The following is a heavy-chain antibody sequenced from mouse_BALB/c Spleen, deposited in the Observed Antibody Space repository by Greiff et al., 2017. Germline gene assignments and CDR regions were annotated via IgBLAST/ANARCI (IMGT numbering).Heavy chain of an antibody. D-gene: IGHD2-12*01. Sequence: DVQLVESGGDLVKPGGSLKLSCAASGFTFSSYGMSWVRQTPDKRLEWVATISSGGSYTYYPDSVKGRFTIARDNAKNTLYLQMSSLKSEDTAMYYCASAYYSLSMDYWGQGTSVTVSS. J-gene: IGHJ4*01. CDR2: ISSGGSYT. V-gene: IGHV5-6*01. CDR1: GFTFSSYG. CDR3: ASAYYSLSMDY.